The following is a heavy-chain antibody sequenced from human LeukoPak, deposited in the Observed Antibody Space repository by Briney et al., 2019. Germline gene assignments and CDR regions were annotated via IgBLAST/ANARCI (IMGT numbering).Heavy chain of an antibody. J-gene: IGHJ5*02. D-gene: IGHD3-22*01. V-gene: IGHV4-34*01. Sequence: SETLSLTCAVYGGSFSGYYWSWIRQPPGKGLEWIGEINHSGSTNYNPSLKSRVTISVDTSKNQFSLKLSSVTAADTAVYYCARSQSGYYYDSSAQPWFDPWGQGTLVTVS. CDR1: GGSFSGYY. CDR2: INHSGST. CDR3: ARSQSGYYYDSSAQPWFDP.